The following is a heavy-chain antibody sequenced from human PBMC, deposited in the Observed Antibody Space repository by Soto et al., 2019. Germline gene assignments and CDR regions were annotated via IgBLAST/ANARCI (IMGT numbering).Heavy chain of an antibody. CDR3: VRPYYYDRNGEIYYFDH. Sequence: QVQLVESGGGLVKPGGSLRLSCTASGFDFGDYYMSWIRQAPGKGLEWVSYIDSDDGTTHYTDSVKGRFTISRDNAKNSLYLQMNSLRVEDTALYYCVRPYYYDRNGEIYYFDHWGQGSLVTVSS. CDR2: IDSDDGTT. D-gene: IGHD3-22*01. J-gene: IGHJ4*02. V-gene: IGHV3-11*01. CDR1: GFDFGDYY.